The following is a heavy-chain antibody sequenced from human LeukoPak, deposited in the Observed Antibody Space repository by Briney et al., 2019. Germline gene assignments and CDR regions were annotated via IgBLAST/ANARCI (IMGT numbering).Heavy chain of an antibody. Sequence: GGSPRLSCAASGFTFSNSAMTWVRQAPGKGLEWVSAISGSGDKIHYADSVKGRFTISRDNSKNTLYLQMNSLRVEDTAIYYCAKDWSCDYWGQGTLITVSS. D-gene: IGHD1-26*01. CDR3: AKDWSCDY. J-gene: IGHJ4*02. CDR1: GFTFSNSA. V-gene: IGHV3-23*01. CDR2: ISGSGDKI.